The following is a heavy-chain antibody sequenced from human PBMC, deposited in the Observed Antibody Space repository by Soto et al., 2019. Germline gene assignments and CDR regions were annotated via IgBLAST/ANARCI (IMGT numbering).Heavy chain of an antibody. CDR1: GYTFTSYA. D-gene: IGHD3-3*01. V-gene: IGHV1-3*01. J-gene: IGHJ6*02. CDR3: ARVFNPWYDFWSGYYKSYYYGMDV. Sequence: ASVKVSCKASGYTFTSYAMHWVRQAPGQRLEWMGWINAGNGNTKYSQKFQGRVTITRDTSASTAYMELSSLRSEDTAVYYCARVFNPWYDFWSGYYKSYYYGMDVWGQGTTVTVSS. CDR2: INAGNGNT.